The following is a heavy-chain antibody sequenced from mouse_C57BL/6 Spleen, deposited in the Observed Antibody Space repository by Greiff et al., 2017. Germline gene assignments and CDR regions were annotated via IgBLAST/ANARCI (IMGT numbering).Heavy chain of an antibody. D-gene: IGHD1-1*01. V-gene: IGHV1-69*01. CDR3: ARETAVVHWYFDV. Sequence: VHVQQPGAELVLPGASVKLSCKASGYTFTSYWMHWVKQRPGQGLEWIGEIDPSDSYTNYNQKFKGKSTLTLDKSYSTAYMQLSSLTSEDSAVYYCARETAVVHWYFDVWGTGTTVTVSA. J-gene: IGHJ1*03. CDR2: IDPSDSYT. CDR1: GYTFTSYW.